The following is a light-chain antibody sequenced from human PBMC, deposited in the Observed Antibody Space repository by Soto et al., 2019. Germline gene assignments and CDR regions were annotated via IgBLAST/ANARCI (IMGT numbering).Light chain of an antibody. V-gene: IGKV1-9*01. CDR3: QQLNTFPVT. CDR2: ASS. CDR1: QGISSY. J-gene: IGKJ5*01. Sequence: DIQLTQSPSFLSASIGDRVTITCRASQGISSYLAWYQQTPGRAPKLLIYASSILQSGVPSRFSGNGTGTDFTLTISSLQPEDVTTYYCQQLNTFPVTFGQGTRLDI.